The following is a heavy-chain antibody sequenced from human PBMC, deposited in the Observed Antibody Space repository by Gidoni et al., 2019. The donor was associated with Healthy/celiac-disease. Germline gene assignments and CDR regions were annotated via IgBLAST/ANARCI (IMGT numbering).Heavy chain of an antibody. CDR2: ISGSGGST. D-gene: IGHD3-22*01. J-gene: IGHJ4*02. CDR3: AKDIYYDSSGYPY. V-gene: IGHV3-23*01. Sequence: EVQLLESGGGLVQPGGSLRLFCAASGFTFSSYAMSWVRQAPGKGLEWVSAISGSGGSTYYADSVKGRFTISRDNSKNTLYLQMNSLRAEDTAVYYCAKDIYYDSSGYPYWGQGTLVTVSS. CDR1: GFTFSSYA.